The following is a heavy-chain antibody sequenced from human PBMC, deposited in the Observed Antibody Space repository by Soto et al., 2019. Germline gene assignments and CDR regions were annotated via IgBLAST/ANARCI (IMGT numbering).Heavy chain of an antibody. Sequence: GGSLRLSCAASGFTFSSYSMNWVRQAPGKGLEWVSYISSSSSTIYYADSVEGRFTISRDNAKNSLYLQMNSLRAEDTAVYYCARGEIVQERARGVLDYWGQGTLVTVSS. CDR2: ISSSSSTI. V-gene: IGHV3-48*01. D-gene: IGHD3-10*01. J-gene: IGHJ4*02. CDR1: GFTFSSYS. CDR3: ARGEIVQERARGVLDY.